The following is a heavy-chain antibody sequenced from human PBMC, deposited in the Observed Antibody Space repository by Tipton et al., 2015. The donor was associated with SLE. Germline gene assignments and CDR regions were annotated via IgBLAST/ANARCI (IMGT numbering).Heavy chain of an antibody. CDR1: GGSISSYY. V-gene: IGHV4-4*07. CDR2: IYTSGST. J-gene: IGHJ4*02. Sequence: TLSLTCTVSGGSISSYYWTWIRQPAGKGLEWIGRIYTSGSTYYNPSLKSRVTLSVDTSKNQFFLRLSSVSAADTAVYYCALVAAVGRIDYWGQGTLVTVSS. D-gene: IGHD6-13*01. CDR3: ALVAAVGRIDY.